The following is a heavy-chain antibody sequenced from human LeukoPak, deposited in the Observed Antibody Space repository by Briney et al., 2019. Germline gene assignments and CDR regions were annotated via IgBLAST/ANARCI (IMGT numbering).Heavy chain of an antibody. CDR3: ARDPYSGSYGADYYYYMDV. Sequence: GGSLRLSCAASGFTFSSYNMNWVRQTPGQGLEWVSSNTSGSSHIYYADSVKGRFTISRDNAKSSLYLQMNSLRAEDTAVYYCARDPYSGSYGADYYYYMDVWGKGTTVTVSS. D-gene: IGHD1-26*01. J-gene: IGHJ6*03. CDR2: NTSGSSHI. CDR1: GFTFSSYN. V-gene: IGHV3-21*01.